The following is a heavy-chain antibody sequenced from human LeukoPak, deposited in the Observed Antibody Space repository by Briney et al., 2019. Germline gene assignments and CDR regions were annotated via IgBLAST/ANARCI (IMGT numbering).Heavy chain of an antibody. CDR3: AREGYVWGRSSYMDV. V-gene: IGHV1-69*05. Sequence: SVKVSCKASGDTFSRYAISWVRQAPGQGLEWMGGITPIFGTANYAQKFQGRVTMTTDTSTSTAYMELSRLRSDDTAVYYCAREGYVWGRSSYMDVWGQGTLVTVSS. CDR1: GDTFSRYA. CDR2: ITPIFGTA. D-gene: IGHD3-16*01. J-gene: IGHJ4*02.